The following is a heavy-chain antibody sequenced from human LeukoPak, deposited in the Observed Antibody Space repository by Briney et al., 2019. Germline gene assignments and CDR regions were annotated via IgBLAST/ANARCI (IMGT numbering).Heavy chain of an antibody. V-gene: IGHV3-53*01. CDR2: IYRGGTT. CDR3: ARGSAEFDC. CDR1: GFIVSDNY. J-gene: IGHJ4*02. Sequence: GGSLRLSCAASGFIVSDNYMSWVRQAPGKGLEWVSLIYRGGTTDYADSVKGRFTISRDNSKNTLYLQMNSLRAEDSAVYYCARGSAEFDCWGQGTLVTVSS. D-gene: IGHD6-25*01.